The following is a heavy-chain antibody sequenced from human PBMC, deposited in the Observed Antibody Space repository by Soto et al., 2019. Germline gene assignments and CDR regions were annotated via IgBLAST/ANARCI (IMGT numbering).Heavy chain of an antibody. CDR3: AKDHQPDGRWPFDH. CDR2: LFGSGGGI. Sequence: EVQLLESGGGLVQPGGSLRLTCAASGFTFSTYAMSWVRQAPGEGLEWVSGLFGSGGGISYADSVKGRFTISRDNSNNILYLQMHSLRVEDTAIYYCAKDHQPDGRWPFDHWGQGTLVTVSS. J-gene: IGHJ4*02. CDR1: GFTFSTYA. V-gene: IGHV3-23*01. D-gene: IGHD2-8*01.